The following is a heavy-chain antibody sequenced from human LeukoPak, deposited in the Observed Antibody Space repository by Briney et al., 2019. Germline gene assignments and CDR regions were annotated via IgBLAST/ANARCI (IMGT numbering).Heavy chain of an antibody. CDR1: GFTFSSYA. CDR3: AKAGGWTNYFDY. CDR2: ISAGGGST. D-gene: IGHD6-19*01. Sequence: PGGSLRLPCAASGFTFSSYAMTWVRQAPGKGLEWVSAISAGGGSTYYADSVKGRFTISRDNSKNTLYLQLNSLRAEDTAVYYCAKAGGWTNYFDYWGQGTLVTVSS. V-gene: IGHV3-23*01. J-gene: IGHJ4*02.